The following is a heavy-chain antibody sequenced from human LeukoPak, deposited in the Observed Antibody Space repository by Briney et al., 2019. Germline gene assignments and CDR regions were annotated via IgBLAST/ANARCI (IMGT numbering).Heavy chain of an antibody. CDR1: GFTVSSNS. J-gene: IGHJ5*02. V-gene: IGHV3-53*01. Sequence: GESLRLSCTVSGFTVSSNSMSWIRQAPGKGLEWVSFIYSNNTHYSDSVKGRFTISTDNSKNTLYFQKNSLITDDTTVYYCCTESRAVQMATSIHGHWFAPWGQGTLVTVSS. D-gene: IGHD5-24*01. CDR2: IYSNNT. CDR3: CTESRAVQMATSIHGHWFAP.